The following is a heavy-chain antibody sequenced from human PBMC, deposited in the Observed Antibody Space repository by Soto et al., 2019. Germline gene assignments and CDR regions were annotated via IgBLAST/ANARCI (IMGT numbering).Heavy chain of an antibody. CDR1: GYTFTSYA. CDR2: INAGNGNT. Sequence: GASVKVSCKASGYTFTSYAMHWVRQAPGQRLEWMGWINAGNGNTKYSQKFQDRVTITRDTSASTAYMELSSLRSEDTAVYYCARTFNGNYYFDYWGQGTLVTVSS. V-gene: IGHV1-3*01. CDR3: ARTFNGNYYFDY. J-gene: IGHJ4*02. D-gene: IGHD1-7*01.